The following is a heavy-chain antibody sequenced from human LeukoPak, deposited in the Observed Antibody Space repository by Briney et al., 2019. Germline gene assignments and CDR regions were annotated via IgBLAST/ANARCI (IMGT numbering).Heavy chain of an antibody. J-gene: IGHJ4*02. V-gene: IGHV3-7*01. Sequence: GGSLRLSCAASGFTFSSYWMSWVRQAPGKGLEWVANIKQDGSEKYYVDSVKGRFTISRGNAKNSLYLQMNSLRAEDTAVYYCAGDLRGFSSSWPIDYWGQGTLVTVSS. CDR1: GFTFSSYW. D-gene: IGHD6-13*01. CDR3: AGDLRGFSSSWPIDY. CDR2: IKQDGSEK.